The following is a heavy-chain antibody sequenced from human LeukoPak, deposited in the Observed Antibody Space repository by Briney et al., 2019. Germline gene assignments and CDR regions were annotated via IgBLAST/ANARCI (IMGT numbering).Heavy chain of an antibody. V-gene: IGHV4-34*01. CDR1: GGPSSGYY. J-gene: IGHJ4*02. D-gene: IGHD2-2*01. Sequence: SETLSLTCAVYGGPSSGYYWSWIRQPPGKGLEWIGEINHSGSTNYNPSLKSRVTISVDTSKNQFSLKLSSVTAADTAAYYCARGLGPRYCSSTSCRALFDYWGQGTLVTVSS. CDR3: ARGLGPRYCSSTSCRALFDY. CDR2: INHSGST.